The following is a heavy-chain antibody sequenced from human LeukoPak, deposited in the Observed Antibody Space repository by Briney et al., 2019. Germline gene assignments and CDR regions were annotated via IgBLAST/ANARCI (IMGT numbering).Heavy chain of an antibody. CDR2: IYSGGST. CDR3: ARGRKDWYVDL. J-gene: IGHJ2*01. V-gene: IGHV3-53*01. CDR1: GFTVSSNS. D-gene: IGHD1-14*01. Sequence: PGGSLRLSCAASGFTVSSNSMTWVRQAPGKGLEWVSVIYSGGSTYYADSVKGRLTISRDNSKNTLYLQMNSLRAEDTAVYYCARGRKDWYVDLWGRGTLVTVSS.